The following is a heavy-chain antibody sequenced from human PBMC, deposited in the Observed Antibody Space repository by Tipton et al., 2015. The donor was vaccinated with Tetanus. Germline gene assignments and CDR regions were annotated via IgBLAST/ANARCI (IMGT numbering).Heavy chain of an antibody. CDR2: ITESDSTI. D-gene: IGHD3/OR15-3a*01. V-gene: IGHV3-11*01. J-gene: IGHJ4*02. Sequence: SLRLSCEASGFIFSDYYMSWIRQAPGKGLEWISYITESDSTIYYADSVKGRFTISRDNAKSSVYLQMNYLSVQDTAVYYCARGIWTGSYTHFDYWGQGTLVTVSS. CDR1: GFIFSDYY. CDR3: ARGIWTGSYTHFDY.